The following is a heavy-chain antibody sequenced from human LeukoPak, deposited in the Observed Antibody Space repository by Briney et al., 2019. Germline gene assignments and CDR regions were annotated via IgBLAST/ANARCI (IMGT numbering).Heavy chain of an antibody. CDR1: GSSVSTFY. CDR2: VHDTGST. D-gene: IGHD1-26*01. V-gene: IGHV4-59*02. Sequence: PSETLSLTCIVSGSSVSTFYWSWLRQSPGTGLEWIGFVHDTGSTAYNPSLKSRVTISLETSKNQLSLMLTSVTVADTAMYYCARGSTDVYWYLDVWGRGTLVTVSS. CDR3: ARGSTDVYWYLDV. J-gene: IGHJ2*01.